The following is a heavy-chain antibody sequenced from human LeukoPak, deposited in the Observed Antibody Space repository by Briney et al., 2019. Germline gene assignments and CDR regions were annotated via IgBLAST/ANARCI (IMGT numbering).Heavy chain of an antibody. CDR1: GFTFSFYG. Sequence: GGSLRLSCAASGFTFSFYGMHWVRQAPGKGLDWVAAISPDGNDKFYADSVKGRFTISRDNSRNTLYMQMNSLRAEDTAVYYCARDSQGWSRQTHSFDYWGQGTLVTVSS. D-gene: IGHD2-15*01. V-gene: IGHV3-30*03. CDR2: ISPDGNDK. J-gene: IGHJ4*02. CDR3: ARDSQGWSRQTHSFDY.